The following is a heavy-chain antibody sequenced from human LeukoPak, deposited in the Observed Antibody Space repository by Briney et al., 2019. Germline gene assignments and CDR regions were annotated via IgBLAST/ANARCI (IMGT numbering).Heavy chain of an antibody. CDR3: AREDRSGYDFFDY. CDR2: IHYDGSDK. CDR1: GFTFSGYG. V-gene: IGHV3-30*02. J-gene: IGHJ4*02. D-gene: IGHD5-12*01. Sequence: GGSLRLSRAASGFTFSGYGMHWVRQAPGKGLEWVAFIHYDGSDKYYADSVKGRFTISRDNSKNTLYLQMNSLRAEDTAVYYCAREDRSGYDFFDYWGQGTLVTVSS.